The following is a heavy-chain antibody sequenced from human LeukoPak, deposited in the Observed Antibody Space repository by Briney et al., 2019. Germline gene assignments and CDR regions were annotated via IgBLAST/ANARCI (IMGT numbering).Heavy chain of an antibody. CDR2: INPSGGST. Sequence: ASVKVSCKASGYTLTSYYMHWVRQAPGQGLEWMGIINPSGGSTSYAQKFQGRVTMTRDTSTSTVYMELSSLRSEDTAVYYCARELLVPAYYDYWGQGTLVTVSS. D-gene: IGHD2-2*01. CDR3: ARELLVPAYYDY. V-gene: IGHV1-46*03. J-gene: IGHJ4*02. CDR1: GYTLTSYY.